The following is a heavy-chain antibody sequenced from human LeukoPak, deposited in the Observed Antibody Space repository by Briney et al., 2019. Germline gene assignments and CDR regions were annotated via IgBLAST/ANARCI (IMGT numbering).Heavy chain of an antibody. V-gene: IGHV1-46*01. CDR3: ARVGITMIVVAPFDY. D-gene: IGHD3-22*01. J-gene: IGHJ4*02. CDR2: INPSGGST. CDR1: GYTFTSYY. Sequence: ASVKVSCKASGYTFTSYYMHWVRQAPGQGLEWMGIINPSGGSTSYAQKFQGRVTMTRDTSTSTVYMELSSLRSEDTAVYYRARVGITMIVVAPFDYWGQGTLVTVSS.